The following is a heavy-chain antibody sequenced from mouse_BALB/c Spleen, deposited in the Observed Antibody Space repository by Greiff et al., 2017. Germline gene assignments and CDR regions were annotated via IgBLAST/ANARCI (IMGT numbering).Heavy chain of an antibody. J-gene: IGHJ4*01. CDR1: GYTFTSYT. D-gene: IGHD3-1*01. CDR3: ASKTRTQNGYAMDY. V-gene: IGHV1-4*01. Sequence: VQLQQSGAELARPGASVKMSCKASGYTFTSYTMHWVKQRPGQGLEWIGYINPSSGYTNYNQKFKDKATLTADKSSSTAYMQLSSLTSEDSAVYYCASKTRTQNGYAMDYWGQGTSVTVSS. CDR2: INPSSGYT.